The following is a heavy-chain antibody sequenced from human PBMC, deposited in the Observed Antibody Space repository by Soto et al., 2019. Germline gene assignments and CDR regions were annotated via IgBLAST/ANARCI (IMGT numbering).Heavy chain of an antibody. J-gene: IGHJ6*02. Sequence: QVQLVQSGAEVKKPGASVKVSRKASGYTFNSCGISWVRQAPGQGLEWMGWISAYNGNTNYAQKFQGRVTMTTDTSTSTAYMELRSLTSDDTAVYYCARQHIADATVGRDYYGMDVWGQGTTVTVSS. V-gene: IGHV1-18*01. CDR3: ARQHIADATVGRDYYGMDV. CDR1: GYTFNSCG. D-gene: IGHD6-13*01. CDR2: ISAYNGNT.